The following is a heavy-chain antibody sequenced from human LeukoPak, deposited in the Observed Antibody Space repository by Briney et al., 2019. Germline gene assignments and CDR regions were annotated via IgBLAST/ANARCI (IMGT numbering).Heavy chain of an antibody. V-gene: IGHV3-43D*03. CDR1: GFTFDDYA. CDR3: TKAASSSPGGFDP. Sequence: GSLRLSWGASGFTFDDYAIHRVRQAPGKGLELVSLINWDGDDTYYADSVKGRFTISRDNSKNSLYLQMNSLRANDTALYYCTKAASSSPGGFDPWGQGTLVTVSS. J-gene: IGHJ5*02. CDR2: INWDGDDT.